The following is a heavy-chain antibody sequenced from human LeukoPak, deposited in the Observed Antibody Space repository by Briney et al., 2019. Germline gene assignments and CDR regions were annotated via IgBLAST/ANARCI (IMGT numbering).Heavy chain of an antibody. D-gene: IGHD5-12*01. CDR3: ARVLATAFDY. CDR2: ISSSGSTI. CDR1: GFTFSSYE. V-gene: IGHV3-48*03. J-gene: IGHJ4*02. Sequence: GGSLRLSCAASGFTFSSYEMNWVRQAPGKGLEWVSYISSSGSTIYYADSVKGRFTISRDNAKNSLYLQINSLRAEDTAVYYCARVLATAFDYWGQGTLVTVSS.